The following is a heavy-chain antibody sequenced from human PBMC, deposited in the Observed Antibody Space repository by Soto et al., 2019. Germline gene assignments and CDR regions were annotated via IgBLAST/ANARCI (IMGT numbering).Heavy chain of an antibody. V-gene: IGHV3-33*01. Sequence: QVQLVESGGGVVQPGGSLTLSCAASGFIFDSHGMHWIRQAPGKGLEWVAVIWYDGTNKYYGDSVKGRFTVSRDNSRNTLDLQMNSLRVSDTSVYYCARETFDNSGYYDYMGLWGKGTKVTVSS. CDR3: ARETFDNSGYYDYMGL. CDR2: IWYDGTNK. CDR1: GFIFDSHG. J-gene: IGHJ6*03. D-gene: IGHD1-1*01.